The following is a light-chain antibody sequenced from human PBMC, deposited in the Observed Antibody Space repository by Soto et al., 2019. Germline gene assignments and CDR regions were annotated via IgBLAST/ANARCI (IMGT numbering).Light chain of an antibody. CDR3: SSYAGSKKLV. J-gene: IGLJ2*01. CDR1: SSDVGSYNY. CDR2: EVS. V-gene: IGLV2-8*01. Sequence: QSVLTQPPSASGSPGQSVTISCTGTSSDVGSYNYVSWYQQYPGKAPKLMIFEVSKRPSGVPDRFSGSKSGNTASLTVSGLQAEDEAAYYCSSYAGSKKLVFGGGTKLTVL.